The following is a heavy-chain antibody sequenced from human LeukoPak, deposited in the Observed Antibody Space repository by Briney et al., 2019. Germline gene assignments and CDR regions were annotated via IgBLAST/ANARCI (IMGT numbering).Heavy chain of an antibody. J-gene: IGHJ3*02. CDR3: ATKGEMVDTAMADDAFDI. CDR1: GYTFTGYY. V-gene: IGHV1-2*02. CDR2: INPNSGGT. D-gene: IGHD5-18*01. Sequence: ASVKVSCKASGYTFTGYYMHWVRQAPGQGLEWMGWINPNSGGTNYAQKFQGRVTMNRDTSISTAYMELSRLRSDDTAVYYCATKGEMVDTAMADDAFDIWGQGTMGTVSS.